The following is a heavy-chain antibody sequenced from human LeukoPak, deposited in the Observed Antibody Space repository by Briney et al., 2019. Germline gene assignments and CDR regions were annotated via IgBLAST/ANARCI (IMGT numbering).Heavy chain of an antibody. J-gene: IGHJ2*01. CDR2: MNPHSGKS. CDR3: ARRNRAYWYFDL. Sequence: GASVTVSCTASGYSFTSFDINWVRQASGQGLEWMGWMNPHSGKSGFAQKFQGRVILTSNTSISTVYMELSSPRSEDSAIYYCARRNRAYWYFDLWGRGTPVTVSS. CDR1: GYSFTSFD. D-gene: IGHD1-14*01. V-gene: IGHV1-8*01.